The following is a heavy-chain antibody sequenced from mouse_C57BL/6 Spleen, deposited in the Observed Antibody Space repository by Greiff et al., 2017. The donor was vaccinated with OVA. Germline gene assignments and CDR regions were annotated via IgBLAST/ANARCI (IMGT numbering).Heavy chain of an antibody. CDR3: ARSYDYDGGRCFDY. CDR1: GYTFTSYW. CDR2: IHPNRGST. J-gene: IGHJ2*01. D-gene: IGHD2-4*01. V-gene: IGHV1-64*01. Sequence: QVQLQQPGAELVKPGASVKLSCKASGYTFTSYWMHWVKQRPGQGLEWIGMIHPNRGSTNYNEKFKSKATLTVDKSSSTAYMQRSSLTAEDSAVYYCARSYDYDGGRCFDYWGQGTTLTVSS.